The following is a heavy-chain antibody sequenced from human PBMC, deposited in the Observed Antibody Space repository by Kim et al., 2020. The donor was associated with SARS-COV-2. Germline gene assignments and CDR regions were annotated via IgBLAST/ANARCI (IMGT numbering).Heavy chain of an antibody. CDR2: IYYSGST. Sequence: SETLSLTCTVSGGSISSSSYYWGWIRQPPGKGLEWIGSIYYSGSTYYNPSLKSRVTISVDTSKNQFSLKLSSVTAADTAVYYCARLQLWLREVDYWGQGTLVTVSS. CDR1: GGSISSSSYY. V-gene: IGHV4-39*07. CDR3: ARLQLWLREVDY. J-gene: IGHJ4*02. D-gene: IGHD5-18*01.